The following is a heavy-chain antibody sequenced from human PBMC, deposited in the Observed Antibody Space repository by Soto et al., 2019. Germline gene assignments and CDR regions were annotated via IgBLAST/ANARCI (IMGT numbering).Heavy chain of an antibody. CDR3: ARDMSPLGYCSSTSCFGDRSYGMDV. Sequence: GGSLRLSCAASGFTFSSYSMNWVRRAPGKGLEWVSSISSSSSYIYYADSVKGRFTISRDNAKNSLYLQMNSLRAEDTAVYYCARDMSPLGYCSSTSCFGDRSYGMDVWGQGTTVTVSS. D-gene: IGHD2-2*01. CDR1: GFTFSSYS. V-gene: IGHV3-21*01. CDR2: ISSSSSYI. J-gene: IGHJ6*02.